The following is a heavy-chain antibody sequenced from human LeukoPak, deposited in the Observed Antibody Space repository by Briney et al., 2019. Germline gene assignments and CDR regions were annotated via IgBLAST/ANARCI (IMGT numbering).Heavy chain of an antibody. V-gene: IGHV3-33*01. CDR3: ARESPYGSGGYHQNNWSDP. CDR2: IWYDGSNK. J-gene: IGHJ5*02. CDR1: GFTFSSYG. Sequence: GRSLRLSCAASGFTFSSYGMHWVRQAPGKGLEWVAVIWYDGSNKYYADSVKGRFTISRDNSKNTLYLQMNSLRAEDTAVYYCARESPYGSGGYHQNNWSDPWGQGTLVTVSS. D-gene: IGHD3-10*01.